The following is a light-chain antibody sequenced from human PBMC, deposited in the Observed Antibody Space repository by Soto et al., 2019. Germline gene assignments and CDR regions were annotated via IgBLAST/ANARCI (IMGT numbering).Light chain of an antibody. V-gene: IGKV3-20*01. CDR2: SAS. Sequence: EIVVTQSPGALSLSPGDRATLSCRASQSVSSSYLAWYQQKPGQAPRLLIYSASSRATGIPDRFSGSGSGTDFTLTISRLEPEDFSVYYCQQFDSSSYTFGQRTKLEIK. CDR3: QQFDSSSYT. J-gene: IGKJ2*01. CDR1: QSVSSSY.